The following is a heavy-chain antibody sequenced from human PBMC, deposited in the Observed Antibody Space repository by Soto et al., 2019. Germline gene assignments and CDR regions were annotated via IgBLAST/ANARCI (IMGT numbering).Heavy chain of an antibody. D-gene: IGHD3-16*01. V-gene: IGHV1-8*01. CDR1: GYTFSDFD. J-gene: IGHJ6*02. CDR3: ARGNPFNYAGFDV. Sequence: DLEQSGAELKRPGASVKVSCKASGYTFSDFDINWLRQASGQWPEWMGWMNAKSGDTFFAQRFQGKFNMTWDTSLSTAYMEVGSLTSDDTAIYYCARGNPFNYAGFDVWGQGTTVAVSS. CDR2: MNAKSGDT.